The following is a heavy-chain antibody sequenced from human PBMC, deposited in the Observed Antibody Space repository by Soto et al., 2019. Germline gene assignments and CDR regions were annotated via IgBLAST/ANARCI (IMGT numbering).Heavy chain of an antibody. CDR1: GFTFSAYG. V-gene: IGHV3-33*01. CDR3: ARDTTDSLYY. Sequence: QVQLVESGGGVVQPGTSLRLSCAASGFTFSAYGMHWVRQAPAKGLEWVAVIWNDGSHEFYADSVKGRFTISRDNSKNMVYLQMNSLAAEDTAVYYCARDTTDSLYYWGQGTLVTVSS. CDR2: IWNDGSHE. D-gene: IGHD3-10*01. J-gene: IGHJ4*02.